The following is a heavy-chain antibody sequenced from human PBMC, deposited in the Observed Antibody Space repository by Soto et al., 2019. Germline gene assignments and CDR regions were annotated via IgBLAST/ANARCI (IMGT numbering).Heavy chain of an antibody. J-gene: IGHJ6*02. Sequence: VSVKVSCKASGYTFTSYYMHWVRQAPGQGLEWMGIINPSGGSTSYAQKFQGRVTMTRDTSTSTVYMELSSLRSEDTAVYYCARDRSETDIVVVVAASTYYYYGMDVWGQGTTVTVSS. V-gene: IGHV1-46*01. CDR3: ARDRSETDIVVVVAASTYYYYGMDV. D-gene: IGHD2-15*01. CDR1: GYTFTSYY. CDR2: INPSGGST.